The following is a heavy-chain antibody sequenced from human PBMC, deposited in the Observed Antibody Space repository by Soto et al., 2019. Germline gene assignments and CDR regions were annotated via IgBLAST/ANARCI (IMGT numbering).Heavy chain of an antibody. CDR2: SSNSGTSS. J-gene: IGHJ4*02. Sequence: GGSLRLSCEGSGFTFSDYYISWIRQAPGKGLEWISYSSNSGTSSRYADSVKGRFSISRDNTKNLLYPQMNSLRAEDTAVYYCARSGDNYNRLDYWGQGTPVTVSS. D-gene: IGHD1-1*01. CDR1: GFTFSDYY. V-gene: IGHV3-11*06. CDR3: ARSGDNYNRLDY.